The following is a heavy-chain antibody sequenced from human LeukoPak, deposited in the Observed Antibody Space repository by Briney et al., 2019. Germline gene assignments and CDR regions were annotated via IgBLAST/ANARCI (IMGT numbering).Heavy chain of an antibody. CDR2: INTYNGNT. D-gene: IGHD3-9*01. V-gene: IGHV1-18*01. Sequence: ASVKVPCKASGYTFATYAITWVRQAPGQGLEGLGWINTYNGNTNYAQKVQGRATLTTDTPTSTAYMELRSLRSDDTAEYYCARGAYDVLTGYKFEYWGQGSLVTVSS. CDR3: ARGAYDVLTGYKFEY. J-gene: IGHJ4*02. CDR1: GYTFATYA.